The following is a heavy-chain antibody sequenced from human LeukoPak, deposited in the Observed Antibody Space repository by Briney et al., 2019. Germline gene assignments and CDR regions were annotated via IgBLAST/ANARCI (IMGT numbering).Heavy chain of an antibody. V-gene: IGHV4-59*12. CDR2: IYYSGST. CDR3: AREDSGASRYYDFWSGIGWFDP. Sequence: SETLSLTCTVSGGSISSYYWSWIRQPPGKGLEWIGYIYYSGSTYYNPSLKSRVTISVDTSKNQFSLKLSSVTAADTAVYYCAREDSGASRYYDFWSGIGWFDPWGQGTLVTVSS. CDR1: GGSISSYY. J-gene: IGHJ5*02. D-gene: IGHD3-3*01.